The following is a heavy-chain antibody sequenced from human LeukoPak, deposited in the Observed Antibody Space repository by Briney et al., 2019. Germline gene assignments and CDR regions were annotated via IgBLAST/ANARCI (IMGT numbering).Heavy chain of an antibody. CDR1: EFTFSAYW. J-gene: IGHJ4*02. Sequence: GGSLRLSCVVSEFTFSAYWMSWVRQPPEKGLEWVANINQDGSEKYYLDSVKGRFTISRDNAKNSLYLQMNSLGVEDTAVYYCATYEVLGYWGQGTLVTVSS. V-gene: IGHV3-7*01. CDR2: INQDGSEK. D-gene: IGHD3-16*01. CDR3: ATYEVLGY.